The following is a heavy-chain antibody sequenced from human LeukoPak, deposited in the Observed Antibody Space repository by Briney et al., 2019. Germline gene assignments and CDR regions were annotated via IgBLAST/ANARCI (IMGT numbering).Heavy chain of an antibody. V-gene: IGHV4-59*12. CDR3: ARRSRRPFGRVGLGERYFYYYMDV. CDR2: IYYSGST. J-gene: IGHJ6*03. CDR1: GGSISSYY. Sequence: SETLSLTCTVSGGSISSYYWSWIRQPPGKGLEWIGYIYYSGSTNYNPSLKSRVTISVDTSKNQFSLKLSSVTAADTAVYYCARRSRRPFGRVGLGERYFYYYMDVWGKGTPVIISS. D-gene: IGHD3-16*01.